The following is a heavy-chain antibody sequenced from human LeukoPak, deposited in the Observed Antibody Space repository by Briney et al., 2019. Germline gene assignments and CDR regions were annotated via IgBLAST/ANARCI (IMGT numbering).Heavy chain of an antibody. Sequence: PGGSLRLSCAASGFTFSSYWMHWVRQAPGKGLAWVARINSDGSSTSYADSVKVRFTSSRDIAKNTLYLQMSSLRAEDTAVYYCARAERFGELSLPNDYWGQGTLVTVSS. CDR3: ARAERFGELSLPNDY. V-gene: IGHV3-74*01. D-gene: IGHD3-10*01. J-gene: IGHJ4*02. CDR1: GFTFSSYW. CDR2: INSDGSST.